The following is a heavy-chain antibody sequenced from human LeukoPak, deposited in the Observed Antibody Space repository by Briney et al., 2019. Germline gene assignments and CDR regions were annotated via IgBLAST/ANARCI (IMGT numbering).Heavy chain of an antibody. V-gene: IGHV3-11*04. CDR3: ARDLTATGVSDH. CDR1: GFTFSDYY. Sequence: GGSLRLSCAASGFTFSDYYMSWIRQAPGKGLEWVSYITNSASTIYYADSVKGRFTISRDNAKNSLYLQMNSLRAEDTAVYYCARDLTATGVSDHWGQGTLVTVSS. CDR2: ITNSASTI. D-gene: IGHD6-25*01. J-gene: IGHJ4*02.